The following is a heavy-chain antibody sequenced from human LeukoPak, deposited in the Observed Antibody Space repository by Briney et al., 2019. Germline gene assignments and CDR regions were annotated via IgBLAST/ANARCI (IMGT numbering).Heavy chain of an antibody. CDR1: GYTLTELS. D-gene: IGHD1-26*01. V-gene: IGHV1-24*01. J-gene: IGHJ4*02. CDR3: ATDRGSGSYGSIYY. Sequence: ASVKVSCKVSGYTLTELSMHWVRQAPGKGLEWMGGFDPEDGETIYAQKFQGRVAMTEDTSTDTAYMELSSLRSEDTAVYYCATDRGSGSYGSIYYWGQGALVTVSS. CDR2: FDPEDGET.